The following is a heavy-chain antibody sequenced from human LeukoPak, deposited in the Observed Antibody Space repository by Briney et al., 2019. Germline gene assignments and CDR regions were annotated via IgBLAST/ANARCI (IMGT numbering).Heavy chain of an antibody. V-gene: IGHV3-64*01. CDR2: ISTNGGST. J-gene: IGHJ4*02. D-gene: IGHD2-2*01. Sequence: PGGSLRLSCAASGFTFSSYAMYWVRQAPGEGLEYVSAISTNGGSTYYANSVKGRFTISRDNSKNTLYLQMGSLRAEDMAVYYCARVRCSSTSCYLFDYWGQGTLVTVSS. CDR3: ARVRCSSTSCYLFDY. CDR1: GFTFSSYA.